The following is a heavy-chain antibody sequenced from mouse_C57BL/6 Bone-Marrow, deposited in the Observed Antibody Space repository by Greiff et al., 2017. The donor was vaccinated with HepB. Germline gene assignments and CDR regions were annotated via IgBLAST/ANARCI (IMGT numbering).Heavy chain of an antibody. V-gene: IGHV5-15*01. D-gene: IGHD2-3*01. CDR1: GFTFSDYG. CDR2: ISNLAYSI. Sequence: DVQLVESGGGLVQPGGSLKLSCAASGFTFSDYGMAWVRQAPRKGPEWVAFISNLAYSIYYADTVTGRFTISRENAKNTLYLEISSLRSEDTAMYYCARLDWLLHYAMDYWGQGTSVTVSS. CDR3: ARLDWLLHYAMDY. J-gene: IGHJ4*01.